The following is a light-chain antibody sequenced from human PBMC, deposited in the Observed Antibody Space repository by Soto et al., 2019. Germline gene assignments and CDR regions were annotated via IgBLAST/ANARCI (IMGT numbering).Light chain of an antibody. CDR1: QGVTSNY. Sequence: EIVLTQSPGTLSLSPGERATLSCRASQGVTSNYLAWYQQRPGQAPRLLMYAESTRAPGIPDRFSGSASGTEFTLTISRLEPEDFAVYYCQQYGRSPTFGQGTKVEIK. CDR2: AES. CDR3: QQYGRSPT. J-gene: IGKJ1*01. V-gene: IGKV3-20*01.